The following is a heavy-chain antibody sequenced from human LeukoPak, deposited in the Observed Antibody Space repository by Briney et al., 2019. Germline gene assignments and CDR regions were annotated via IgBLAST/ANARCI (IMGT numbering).Heavy chain of an antibody. D-gene: IGHD3-10*01. Sequence: GGSLRLSCAASGFTFSSYGMSWVRQAPGKGLEWVSAISGSGGSTYYADSVKGRFTISRDNSKNTLYLQMNSLRAEDTAVYYCARHSGLWFGESSLDYWGQGTLVTVSS. V-gene: IGHV3-23*01. CDR3: ARHSGLWFGESSLDY. J-gene: IGHJ4*02. CDR2: ISGSGGST. CDR1: GFTFSSYG.